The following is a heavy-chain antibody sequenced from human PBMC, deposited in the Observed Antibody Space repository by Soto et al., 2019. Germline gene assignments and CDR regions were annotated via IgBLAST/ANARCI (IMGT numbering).Heavy chain of an antibody. D-gene: IGHD6-19*01. J-gene: IGHJ3*02. V-gene: IGHV1-69*12. CDR2: IIPIFGTA. CDR3: ATPSGDSSGWYRAFDI. Sequence: QVQLVQSGAEVKKPGSSVKVSCKASGGTFSSYAISWVRQAPGQGLEWMGGIIPIFGTANYAQKFQGRVTIPADESTSTAYMELSSLRSEDTAVYYCATPSGDSSGWYRAFDIWGQGTMVTVSS. CDR1: GGTFSSYA.